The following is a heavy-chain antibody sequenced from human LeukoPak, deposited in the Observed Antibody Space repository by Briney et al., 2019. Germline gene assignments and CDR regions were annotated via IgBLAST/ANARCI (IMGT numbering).Heavy chain of an antibody. V-gene: IGHV1-46*01. CDR3: ARVGGSGYQLFDY. Sequence: GASVKVSCKASGYTFASYYMHWVRQAPGQGLEWMGIINPSGGSTSYAQKFQGRVTMTRDTSTSTVYMELNSLRSEDTAVYYCARVGGSGYQLFDYWGQGTLVTVSS. CDR1: GYTFASYY. J-gene: IGHJ4*02. D-gene: IGHD3-22*01. CDR2: INPSGGST.